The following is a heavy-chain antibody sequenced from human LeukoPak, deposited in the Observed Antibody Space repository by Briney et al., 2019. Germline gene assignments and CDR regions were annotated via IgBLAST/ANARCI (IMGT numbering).Heavy chain of an antibody. D-gene: IGHD5-12*01. CDR1: GGSISSYY. CDR2: IYYSGST. V-gene: IGHV4-59*08. Sequence: SETLSLTCTVSGGSISSYYWSWIRQPPGKGLEWIGYIYYSGSTNYNPSLKSRVTISVDTSKNQFSLKLSSVTAADTAVYYCARRGYSGYDTSYGMDVWGQGTTVTVSS. CDR3: ARRGYSGYDTSYGMDV. J-gene: IGHJ6*02.